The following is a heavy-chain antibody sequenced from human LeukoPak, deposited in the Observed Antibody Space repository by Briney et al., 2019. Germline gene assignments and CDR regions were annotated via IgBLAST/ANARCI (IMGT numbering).Heavy chain of an antibody. CDR3: ARVHYGDYSFDY. D-gene: IGHD4-17*01. CDR2: IIPILGIA. V-gene: IGHV1-69*04. Sequence: ASVKVSCKASGGTFSSYAISWVRQAPGQGLEWMGRIIPILGIANYAQKFQGRVTITADKSTSTAYMELSSLRSEDTAVYYCARVHYGDYSFDYWGQGTLVTVSS. J-gene: IGHJ4*02. CDR1: GGTFSSYA.